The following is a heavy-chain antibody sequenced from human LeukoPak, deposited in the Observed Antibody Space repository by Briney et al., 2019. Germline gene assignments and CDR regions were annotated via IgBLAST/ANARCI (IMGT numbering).Heavy chain of an antibody. CDR1: GITFSNYW. V-gene: IGHV3-74*01. J-gene: IGHJ4*02. CDR2: IDSDGSRI. D-gene: IGHD3-22*01. Sequence: GGSLRLSCAASGITFSNYWMHWVRQAPGKGLEWVSRIDSDGSRITYADSVKGRFTISRDNAKNTLYLQMNSLRVEDTAVYYCASSPVITRDWGQGTLVTVSS. CDR3: ASSPVITRD.